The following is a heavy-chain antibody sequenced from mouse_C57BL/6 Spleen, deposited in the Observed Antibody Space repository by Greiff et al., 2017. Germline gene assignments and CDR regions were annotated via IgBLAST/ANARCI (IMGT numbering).Heavy chain of an antibody. CDR3: ARAYYSNYWYFDV. CDR1: GFTFSDFY. V-gene: IGHV7-1*01. CDR2: SRNKANDYTT. D-gene: IGHD2-5*01. Sequence: EVQRVESGGGLVQSGRSLRLSCATSGFTFSDFYMEWVRQAPGKGLEWIAASRNKANDYTTEYSASVKGRFIVSRDTSQSILYLQMNALRAEDTAIYYCARAYYSNYWYFDVWGTGTTVTVSS. J-gene: IGHJ1*03.